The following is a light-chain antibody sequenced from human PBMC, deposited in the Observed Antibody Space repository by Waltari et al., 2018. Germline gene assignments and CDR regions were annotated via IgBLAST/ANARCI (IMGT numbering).Light chain of an antibody. CDR2: EGA. CDR1: SSDVGGYNL. J-gene: IGLJ2*01. CDR3: SSYARSDNSVL. V-gene: IGLV2-23*01. Sequence: QSALTQPASVSGSPGQSITISCTGSSSDVGGYNLVSWYRQFPNTAHQLIIYEGARRPVGVSSRFSASKSGNTASLTISGLQAEDEALYFCSSYARSDNSVLFGGGTQLSVL.